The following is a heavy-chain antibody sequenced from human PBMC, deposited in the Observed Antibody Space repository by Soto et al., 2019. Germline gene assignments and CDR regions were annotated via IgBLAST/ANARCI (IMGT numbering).Heavy chain of an antibody. D-gene: IGHD5-18*01. CDR1: GFTFSSYG. Sequence: QVQLVESGGGVVQPGRSLRLSCAASGFTFSSYGMHWVRQAPGKGLEWVAVIWYDGSNKYYADSVKGRFTISRDNSKNTLYLQMNSLRAEDTAVYYCARGAEWIQPDYYFDYWGQGTLVTVSS. J-gene: IGHJ4*02. CDR3: ARGAEWIQPDYYFDY. V-gene: IGHV3-33*01. CDR2: IWYDGSNK.